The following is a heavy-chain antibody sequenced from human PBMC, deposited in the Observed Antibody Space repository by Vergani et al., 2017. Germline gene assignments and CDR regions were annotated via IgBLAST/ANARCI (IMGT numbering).Heavy chain of an antibody. D-gene: IGHD2-2*01. V-gene: IGHV4-34*01. CDR3: ARGLIIPQYCSSTSCYGFYYYYYMDV. CDR2: INHSGST. J-gene: IGHJ6*03. CDR1: GGSFSGYY. Sequence: QVQLQQWGAGLLKPSETLSLTCAVYGGSFSGYYWSWIRQPPGKGLEWIGEINHSGSTNYNPSLKSRVTISVDTSKNQFSLKLSSVTAADTAVYYCARGLIIPQYCSSTSCYGFYYYYYMDVWGKGP.